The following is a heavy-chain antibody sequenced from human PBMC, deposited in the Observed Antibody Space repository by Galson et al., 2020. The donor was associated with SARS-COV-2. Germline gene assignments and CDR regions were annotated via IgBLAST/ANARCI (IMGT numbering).Heavy chain of an antibody. D-gene: IGHD3-16*01. CDR3: AITTTIWDQLYYYGMDV. V-gene: IGHV1-18*01. J-gene: IGHJ6*01. CDR2: ISAYNGNT. Sequence: ASVKVSCKASGYTFTSYGISWVRQAPGQGLEWMGWISAYNGNTNYAQKLQGRVTMTTDTSTSTAYMELRSLRSDDTAVYYCAITTTIWDQLYYYGMDVWGRGTTVT. CDR1: GYTFTSYG.